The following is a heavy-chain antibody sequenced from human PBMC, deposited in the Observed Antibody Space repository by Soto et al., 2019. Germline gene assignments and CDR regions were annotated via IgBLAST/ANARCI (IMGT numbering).Heavy chain of an antibody. J-gene: IGHJ4*02. D-gene: IGHD2-21*01. CDR3: ARDRLGLDY. CDR2: MSGXGGRT. Sequence: PGXSPRLSCAASGFTFRSFAMTWVRQGPGKGLEGVXGMSGXGGRTYYADSXXGRFTISXXNSKNTLCMQMNSIRAEDTAVYYCARDRLGLDYWGQGTLVTVSS. CDR1: GFTFRSFA. V-gene: IGHV3-23*01.